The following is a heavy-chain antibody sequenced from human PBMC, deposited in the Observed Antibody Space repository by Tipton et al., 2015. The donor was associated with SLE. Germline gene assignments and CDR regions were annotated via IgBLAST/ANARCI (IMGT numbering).Heavy chain of an antibody. CDR3: AAGSYCSSTSCYKVGDY. Sequence: SLRLSCAASGFTFSSYAMSWVRQAPGKGLEWVSAISGSGGSTYYADSVKGRFTISRDNSKNTLYLQMNSLRAEDTAVYYCAAGSYCSSTSCYKVGDYWGQGTLVTVSS. CDR1: GFTFSSYA. CDR2: ISGSGGST. D-gene: IGHD2-2*02. V-gene: IGHV3-23*01. J-gene: IGHJ4*02.